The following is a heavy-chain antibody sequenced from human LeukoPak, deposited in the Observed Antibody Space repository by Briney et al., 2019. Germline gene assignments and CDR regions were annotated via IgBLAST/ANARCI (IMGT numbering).Heavy chain of an antibody. CDR3: ARARYLDL. CDR1: GFTVSGNY. CDR2: IYSGSST. Sequence: GGSLRLSCAASGFTVSGNYMSWVRQAPGKGLEWVSIIYSGSSTFYADSVKGRFTISRDNAKNSLYLQMDSLRADDTAVYYCARARYLDLWGRGTLVTVSS. V-gene: IGHV3-66*01. J-gene: IGHJ2*01.